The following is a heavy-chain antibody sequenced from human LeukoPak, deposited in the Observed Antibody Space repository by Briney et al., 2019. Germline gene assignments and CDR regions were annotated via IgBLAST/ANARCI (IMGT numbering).Heavy chain of an antibody. Sequence: SETLSLTCTVSGGSISSYYWSWIRQPPGKGLEWIGYIYYSGSTNYNPSLKSRVTISVDTSKNQFSLKLSSVTAADTAVYYCARDTTTYSSSWPDAFDIWGQGTMVTVS. V-gene: IGHV4-59*01. CDR2: IYYSGST. CDR1: GGSISSYY. D-gene: IGHD6-13*01. J-gene: IGHJ3*02. CDR3: ARDTTTYSSSWPDAFDI.